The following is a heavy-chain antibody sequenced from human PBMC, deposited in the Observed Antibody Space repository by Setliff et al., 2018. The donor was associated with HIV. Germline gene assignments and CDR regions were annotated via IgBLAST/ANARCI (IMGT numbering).Heavy chain of an antibody. CDR2: IIPILGMS. D-gene: IGHD2-21*01. Sequence: GASVKVSCKASGGTFSIYAISWVRQAPGQGLEWMGGIIPILGMSIYAQKFQGRVTITADKSTSTACVGVSSLRSEDTAVYYCAGQHGRFSGDYFDYWGQGTLVTVS. CDR3: AGQHGRFSGDYFDY. J-gene: IGHJ4*02. CDR1: GGTFSIYA. V-gene: IGHV1-69*10.